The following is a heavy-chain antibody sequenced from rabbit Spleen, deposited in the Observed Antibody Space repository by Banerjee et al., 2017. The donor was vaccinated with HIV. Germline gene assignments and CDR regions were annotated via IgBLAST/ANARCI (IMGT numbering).Heavy chain of an antibody. CDR2: INIVTGKT. CDR3: ARDLYSSGWGALSYGMDL. CDR1: GVSFSDKDV. J-gene: IGHJ6*01. V-gene: IGHV1S45*01. D-gene: IGHD4-1*01. Sequence: EQLEESGGGLVKPEGSLTLTCKASGVSFSDKDVMCWVRQAPGKGLEWIACINIVTGKTVYASWAKGRFIMSRTSSTTVFLQMTSLTAADTATYFCARDLYSSGWGALSYGMDLWGPGTLVTVS.